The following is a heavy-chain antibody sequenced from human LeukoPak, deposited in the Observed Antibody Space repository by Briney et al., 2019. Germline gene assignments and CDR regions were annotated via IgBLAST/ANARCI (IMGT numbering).Heavy chain of an antibody. J-gene: IGHJ6*02. D-gene: IGHD3-16*01. Sequence: GASVTVSCKASGYTFTSYGISWVRQAPGQGLEWMGWISAYNGNTNYAQKLQGRVTMTTDTSTSTAYMELRSLRSDDTAVYYCAREKRKGAAYYYYGMDVWGQGTTVTVSS. CDR3: AREKRKGAAYYYYGMDV. CDR1: GYTFTSYG. CDR2: ISAYNGNT. V-gene: IGHV1-18*01.